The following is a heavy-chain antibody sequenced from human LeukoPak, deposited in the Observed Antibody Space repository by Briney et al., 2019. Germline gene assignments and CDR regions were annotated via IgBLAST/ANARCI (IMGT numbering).Heavy chain of an antibody. CDR2: IIPIFGTA. V-gene: IGHV1-69*13. D-gene: IGHD5-24*01. CDR1: GYTFSSYA. J-gene: IGHJ5*02. Sequence: GASVKVSCKASGYTFSSYAISWVRQAPGQGLEWMGGIIPIFGTANYAQKFQGRVTITADESTSTAYMELSSLRSEDTAVYYCARDPPFRRGSRVHWFDPWGQGTLVTVSS. CDR3: ARDPPFRRGSRVHWFDP.